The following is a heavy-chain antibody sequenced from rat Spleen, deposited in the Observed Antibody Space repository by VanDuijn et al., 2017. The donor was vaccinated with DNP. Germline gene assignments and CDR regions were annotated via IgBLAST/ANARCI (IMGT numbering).Heavy chain of an antibody. CDR1: GFSLTGYN. CDR2: IWNTGGT. J-gene: IGHJ4*01. CDR3: ARSGRAMDA. Sequence: QVQLKESGPGLVQPSQTLSLTCTVAGFSLTGYNVHWVRQPPGKGLEWMGIIWNTGGTRYNSALKSRLSISRDISKSQVFLKMNSVQTEDTAMYFCARSGRAMDAWGQGISVTVSS. V-gene: IGHV2-41*01. D-gene: IGHD5-1*01.